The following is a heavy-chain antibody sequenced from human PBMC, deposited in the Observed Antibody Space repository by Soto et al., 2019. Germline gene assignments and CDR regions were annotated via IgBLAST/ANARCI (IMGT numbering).Heavy chain of an antibody. V-gene: IGHV4-34*01. CDR2: INHSGST. CDR3: ARGAGVDSSGYYLYYFDY. Sequence: SETLSLTCAVYGGSFSGYYWSWIRQPPGKGLEWIGEINHSGSTNYNPSLKSRVTISVDKSKNQFSLKLRSVTAADTAVYYCARGAGVDSSGYYLYYFDYWGQGTLVTVSS. J-gene: IGHJ4*02. D-gene: IGHD3-22*01. CDR1: GGSFSGYY.